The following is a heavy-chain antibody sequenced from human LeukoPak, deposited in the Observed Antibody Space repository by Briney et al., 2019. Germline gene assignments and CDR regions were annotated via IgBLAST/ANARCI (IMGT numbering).Heavy chain of an antibody. CDR1: GFTFNTYW. CDR3: TYSMAYYYGMDV. CDR2: IKSKTDGGTT. Sequence: GGSLRLSCAASGFTFNTYWMHWARQAPGKGLEWVGRIKSKTDGGTTDYAAPVKGRFTISRDDSKNTLYLQMNSLKTEDTAVYYCTYSMAYYYGMDVWGQGTTVTVSS. J-gene: IGHJ6*02. D-gene: IGHD2/OR15-2a*01. V-gene: IGHV3-15*01.